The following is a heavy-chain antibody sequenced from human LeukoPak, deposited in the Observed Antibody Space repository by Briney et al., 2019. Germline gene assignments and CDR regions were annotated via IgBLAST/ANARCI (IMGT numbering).Heavy chain of an antibody. Sequence: GGSLRLSCVASGFTLSSYSMSCVRQAPGKGLEWVAVIWYDGSNKYYADSVKGRFTISRDNSKNTLYLQMNSLRAEDTAVYYCAREGGRYGSGSYYPPYYYYMDVWGKGTTVTVSS. D-gene: IGHD3-10*01. V-gene: IGHV3-33*08. J-gene: IGHJ6*03. CDR1: GFTLSSYS. CDR3: AREGGRYGSGSYYPPYYYYMDV. CDR2: IWYDGSNK.